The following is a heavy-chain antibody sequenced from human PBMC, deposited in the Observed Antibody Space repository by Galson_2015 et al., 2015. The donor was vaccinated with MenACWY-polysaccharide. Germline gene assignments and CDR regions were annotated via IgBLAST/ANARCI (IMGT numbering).Heavy chain of an antibody. CDR1: GFTFDDYA. D-gene: IGHD3-22*01. CDR3: AKGEHYDSTGYVDY. CDR2: ITWNSNTI. V-gene: IGHV3-9*01. J-gene: IGHJ4*02. Sequence: SLRLSCAASGFTFDDYAMHWVRQAPGKGLEWASGITWNSNTIGYADSVKGRFTISRDNAKNSLFLQMNSLRAEDTALYYCAKGEHYDSTGYVDYWGQGTLVTVSS.